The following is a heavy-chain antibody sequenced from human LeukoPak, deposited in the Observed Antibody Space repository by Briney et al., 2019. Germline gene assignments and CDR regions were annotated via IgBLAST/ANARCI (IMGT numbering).Heavy chain of an antibody. CDR2: ISESGDYT. J-gene: IGHJ4*02. CDR3: VKGEAGYDFWSGYYDY. Sequence: GGSLRLSCAASGFDFNAYSMTWVRQAPGKGLDWVSGISESGDYTHYVDSVKGRFTISRDNSKNTLYLQMSSLRAEDTAVYYCVKGEAGYDFWSGYYDYWGQGALVTVSS. V-gene: IGHV3-23*01. D-gene: IGHD3-3*01. CDR1: GFDFNAYS.